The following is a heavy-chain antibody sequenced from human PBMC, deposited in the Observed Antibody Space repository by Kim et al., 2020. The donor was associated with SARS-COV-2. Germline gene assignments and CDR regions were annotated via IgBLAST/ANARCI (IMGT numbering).Heavy chain of an antibody. J-gene: IGHJ6*02. D-gene: IGHD3-3*01. CDR2: INTGNGDT. CDR3: ARVCWRGYGCQYYYDMDV. Sequence: ASVKVSCKASGYTLSSYAMHWVRQAPGQRLEWMGWINTGNGDTKYSRKFQGRVTITRDTSANTAYMELSSLISEDTAMFYCARVCWRGYGCQYYYDMDVWGQGTTVTVSS. CDR1: GYTLSSYA. V-gene: IGHV1-3*04.